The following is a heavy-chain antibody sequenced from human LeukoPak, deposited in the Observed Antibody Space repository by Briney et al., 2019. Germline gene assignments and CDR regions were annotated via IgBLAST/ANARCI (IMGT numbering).Heavy chain of an antibody. CDR1: GYTFTSYA. V-gene: IGHV1-3*01. D-gene: IGHD2-2*01. CDR2: INAGNGNT. CDR3: ARGYCSSTSCYGGNGMDV. Sequence: ASVKVSCKASGYTFTSYAMHWVRQAPGQRLEWMGWINAGNGNTKYSQKFQGRVTITRDTSTSTAYMELSSLRSEDTAVYYCARGYCSSTSCYGGNGMDVWGQGTTVTVSS. J-gene: IGHJ6*02.